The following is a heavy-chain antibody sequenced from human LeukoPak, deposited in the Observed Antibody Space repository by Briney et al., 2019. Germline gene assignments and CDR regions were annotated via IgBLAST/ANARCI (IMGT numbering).Heavy chain of an antibody. V-gene: IGHV4-38-2*01. CDR3: ARQGQLVGYYYYCMDV. J-gene: IGHJ6*03. CDR1: GYSISSGYY. CDR2: IYYSGTT. Sequence: KPSETLSLTCAVSGYSISSGYYWGWIRQPPGRGLEWIGSIYYSGTTYYNPSLKSRVTISVDTSKNPFFLKLSSVTAADTAVYYCARQGQLVGYYYYCMDVWGKGTTVTVSS. D-gene: IGHD6-6*01.